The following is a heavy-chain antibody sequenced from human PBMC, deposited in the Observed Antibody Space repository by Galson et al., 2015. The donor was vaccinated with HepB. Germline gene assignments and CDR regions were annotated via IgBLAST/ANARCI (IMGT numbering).Heavy chain of an antibody. J-gene: IGHJ6*02. Sequence: SCKASGYTFTSYDINWVRQATGQGLEWMGWMNPNSGNTGYAQKFQGRVTMTRNTSISTAYMELSSLRSEDTAVYYCATPTVTTTYSRYYYGMDVWGQGTTVTVSS. CDR1: GYTFTSYD. CDR3: ATPTVTTTYSRYYYGMDV. CDR2: MNPNSGNT. V-gene: IGHV1-8*01. D-gene: IGHD4-11*01.